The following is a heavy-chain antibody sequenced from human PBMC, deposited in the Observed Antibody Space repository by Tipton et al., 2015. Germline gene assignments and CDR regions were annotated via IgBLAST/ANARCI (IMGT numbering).Heavy chain of an antibody. CDR2: TYYSGST. J-gene: IGHJ4*02. CDR3: ARLDTVTTELDY. D-gene: IGHD4-17*01. CDR1: GGSISSSSYY. Sequence: TLSLTCTVSGGSISSSSYYWGWIRQPPGKGLEWIGSTYYSGSTYYNPSLKSRVTISVDTSKNQFSLKLSSVTAADTAVYYCARLDTVTTELDYWGQGTLVTVSS. V-gene: IGHV4-39*01.